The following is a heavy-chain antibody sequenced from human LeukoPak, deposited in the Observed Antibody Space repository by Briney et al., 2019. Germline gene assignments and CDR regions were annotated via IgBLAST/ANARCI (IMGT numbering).Heavy chain of an antibody. J-gene: IGHJ4*02. CDR2: ISYDGGNK. CDR3: AKDHDGSGYLDY. CDR1: GFIFSTYA. V-gene: IGHV3-30*18. D-gene: IGHD3-22*01. Sequence: GGSLRLSCAASGFIFSTYAMHWVRQAPGKGLEWVAVISYDGGNKYYADSVKGRFTISRDNSKNTLYLQMNSLRAEDTAVYYCAKDHDGSGYLDYWGQGTLVTVSS.